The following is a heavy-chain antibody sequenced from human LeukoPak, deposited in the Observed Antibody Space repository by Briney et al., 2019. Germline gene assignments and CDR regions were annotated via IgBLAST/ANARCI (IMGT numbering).Heavy chain of an antibody. CDR3: AKGSSYVDTAMRSYFDY. CDR2: ISYDGSNK. Sequence: GGSLRLSCAASGFTFSSYGMRWVRQAPGKGLEWVAVISYDGSNKYYADSVKGRFTISRDNSKNTLYLQMNSLKAEDTAVYYCAKGSSYVDTAMRSYFDYWGQGTLVTVSS. CDR1: GFTFSSYG. J-gene: IGHJ4*02. D-gene: IGHD5-18*01. V-gene: IGHV3-30*18.